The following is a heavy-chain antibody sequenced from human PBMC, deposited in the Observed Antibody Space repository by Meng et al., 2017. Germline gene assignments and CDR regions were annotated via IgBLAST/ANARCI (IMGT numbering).Heavy chain of an antibody. CDR1: GGSFSGYY. J-gene: IGHJ4*02. CDR3: ASSGYSYGYRFDY. V-gene: IGHV4-34*01. Sequence: QVQLQQWGAGLLKPSGTLPLTCAVYGGSFSGYYWSWIRQPPGKGLEWIGEINHSGSTNYNPSLKSRVTISVDTSKNQFSLKLSSVTAADTAVYYCASSGYSYGYRFDYWGQGTLVTVSS. D-gene: IGHD5-18*01. CDR2: INHSGST.